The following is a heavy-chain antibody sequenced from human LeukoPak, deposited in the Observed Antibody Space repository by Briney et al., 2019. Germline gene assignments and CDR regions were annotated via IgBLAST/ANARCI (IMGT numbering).Heavy chain of an antibody. CDR2: IYPGDSDT. J-gene: IGHJ5*02. V-gene: IGHV5-51*01. D-gene: IGHD6-6*01. CDR1: GYRFTSYW. Sequence: GESLKISCKGSGYRFTSYWIGWVRQMPGKGLEWMGIIYPGDSDTRYSPSFQGQVTISADKSISTAYLQWSSLKASDTAMYYCARHRRYSSSSGGFDPWGQGTLVTVSS. CDR3: ARHRRYSSSSGGFDP.